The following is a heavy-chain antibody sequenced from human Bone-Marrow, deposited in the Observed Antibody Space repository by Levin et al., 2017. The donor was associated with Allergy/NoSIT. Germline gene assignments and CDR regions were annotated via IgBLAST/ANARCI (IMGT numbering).Heavy chain of an antibody. Sequence: GGSLRLSCAASGFTFSSYSMNWVRQAPGKGLEWVSSISSSSSYIYYADSVKGRFTISRDNSKNTLFLQMNSLRAEDTAVYYCAKEDYGDYVLDSWGQGTLLTV. CDR1: GFTFSSYS. D-gene: IGHD4-17*01. J-gene: IGHJ4*02. CDR2: ISSSSSYI. CDR3: AKEDYGDYVLDS. V-gene: IGHV3-21*01.